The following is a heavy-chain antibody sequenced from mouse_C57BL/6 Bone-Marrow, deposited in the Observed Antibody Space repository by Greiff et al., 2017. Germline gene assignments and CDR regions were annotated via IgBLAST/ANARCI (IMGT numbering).Heavy chain of an antibody. CDR2: IHPNSGST. J-gene: IGHJ2*01. Sequence: QVQLQQPGAELVKPGASVKLSCKASGYTFTSYWMHWVKQRPGQGLEWIGMIHPNSGSTNYNEKFKSKATLTVDKSSSTAYMQLSSLTSEDSAVYYCARRGTYYGNYAFDYWGQGTTLTVSS. V-gene: IGHV1-64*01. CDR3: ARRGTYYGNYAFDY. CDR1: GYTFTSYW. D-gene: IGHD2-10*01.